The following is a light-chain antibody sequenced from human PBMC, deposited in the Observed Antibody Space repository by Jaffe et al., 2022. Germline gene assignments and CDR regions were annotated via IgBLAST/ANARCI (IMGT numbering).Light chain of an antibody. CDR2: LGS. CDR1: QSLLHRSGYNY. V-gene: IGKV2-28*01. Sequence: DIVMTQSPLSLPVTPGEPASISCRSSQSLLHRSGYNYLHWYLQKPGQSPQLLIYLGSDRASGVPDRFSGSASGTDFTLKISRVEAEDVGVYYCMQGLQTPYTFGQGTKLEIK. CDR3: MQGLQTPYT. J-gene: IGKJ2*01.